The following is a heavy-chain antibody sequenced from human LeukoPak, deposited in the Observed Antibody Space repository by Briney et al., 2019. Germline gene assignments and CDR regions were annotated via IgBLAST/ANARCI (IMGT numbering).Heavy chain of an antibody. D-gene: IGHD3-10*01. CDR1: GFTLSSYA. CDR2: ISDSGNT. CDR3: ARFPLYYYGSGSEGF. J-gene: IGHJ4*02. Sequence: GGSLRLSRAASGFTLSSYAMSWVRQAPGKGLEWVSSISDSGNTYHADSVKGRFTISRDNSKNTLYLQMNSLRAEDTAVYYCARFPLYYYGSGSEGFWGQGTLVTVSS. V-gene: IGHV3-23*01.